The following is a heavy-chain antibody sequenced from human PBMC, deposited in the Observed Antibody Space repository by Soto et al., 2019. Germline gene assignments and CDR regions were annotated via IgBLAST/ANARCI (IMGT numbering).Heavy chain of an antibody. J-gene: IGHJ4*02. CDR2: INPNNGDT. V-gene: IGHV1-2*02. Sequence: ASVKVSCKASGYTFTGYYIYWLRQAPGQGLEWMGWINPNNGDTNYAQKFQGRVTMTRDSSISTAYLERSRLRSDDTAIYYCARLKSYYDSRGSSDYWGQGTLVTVSS. CDR1: GYTFTGYY. CDR3: ARLKSYYDSRGSSDY. D-gene: IGHD3-22*01.